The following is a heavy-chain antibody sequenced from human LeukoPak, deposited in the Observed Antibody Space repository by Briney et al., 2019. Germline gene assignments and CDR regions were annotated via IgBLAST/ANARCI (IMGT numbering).Heavy chain of an antibody. J-gene: IGHJ4*02. Sequence: GGSLRLSCTASGFTFGDHAMSWVRQAPGKGLEWVANIKHDGRETYYVDSVKGRFTISRDNAKNSLYLQMNSLRADDSAVYYCARASMAPYWGQGTLVTVSS. CDR2: IKHDGRET. CDR1: GFTFGDHA. V-gene: IGHV3-7*01. CDR3: ARASMAPY. D-gene: IGHD6-6*01.